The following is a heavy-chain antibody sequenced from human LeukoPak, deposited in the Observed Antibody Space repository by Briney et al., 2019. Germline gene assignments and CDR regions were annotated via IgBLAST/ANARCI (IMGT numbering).Heavy chain of an antibody. Sequence: EGSLRLSCAASGFTFSSYGMHWVRQAPGKGLEWVAVIWYDGSNKYYADSVKGRFTISRDNSKNTLYLQMNSLRAEDTAVYYCAKDRDRLVEGENYFDYWGQGTLVTVSS. CDR2: IWYDGSNK. V-gene: IGHV3-33*06. CDR1: GFTFSSYG. J-gene: IGHJ4*02. D-gene: IGHD6-6*01. CDR3: AKDRDRLVEGENYFDY.